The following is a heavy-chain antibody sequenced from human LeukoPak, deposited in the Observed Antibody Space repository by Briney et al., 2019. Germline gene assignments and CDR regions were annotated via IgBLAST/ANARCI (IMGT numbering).Heavy chain of an antibody. V-gene: IGHV4-59*08. J-gene: IGHJ2*01. CDR1: GGSISSYY. D-gene: IGHD3-9*01. CDR3: ARTSEGRDILTVPPSWYFDL. Sequence: SETLSLTCTVSGGSISSYYWSWIRQPPGKGLEWIGYIYYSGSTNYNPSLKSRVTISVDTSKNQFSLKLSSVTAADTAVYYCARTSEGRDILTVPPSWYFDLWGRGTLVTVSS. CDR2: IYYSGST.